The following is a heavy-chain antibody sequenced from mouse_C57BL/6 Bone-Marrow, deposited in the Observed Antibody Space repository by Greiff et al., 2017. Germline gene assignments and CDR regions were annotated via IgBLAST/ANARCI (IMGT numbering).Heavy chain of an antibody. Sequence: QVQLKESGPELVKPGASVKISCKASGYAFSSSWMNWVKQRPGKGLEWIGRIYPGDGDTNYNGKFKGKATLTADKSSSTAYMQLSSLTSEDSAVYFCARSHYDYDWFAYWGQGTLVAVSA. CDR3: ARSHYDYDWFAY. V-gene: IGHV1-82*01. D-gene: IGHD2-4*01. CDR2: IYPGDGDT. CDR1: GYAFSSSW. J-gene: IGHJ3*01.